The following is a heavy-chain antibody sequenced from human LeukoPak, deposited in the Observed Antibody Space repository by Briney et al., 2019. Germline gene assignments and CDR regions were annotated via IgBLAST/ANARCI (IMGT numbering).Heavy chain of an antibody. CDR3: ARHRQPTTCYDYVWGSYRQGGSFDY. V-gene: IGHV4-39*01. CDR2: IYYSGST. Sequence: SETLSLTCTVSGGSISSSSYYWGWIRQPPGKGLEWIGSIYYSGSTYYNPSLKSRVTISVGTSKNQFSLKLSSVTAADTAVCYCARHRQPTTCYDYVWGSYRQGGSFDYWGQGTLVTVSS. CDR1: GGSISSSSYY. J-gene: IGHJ4*02. D-gene: IGHD3-16*02.